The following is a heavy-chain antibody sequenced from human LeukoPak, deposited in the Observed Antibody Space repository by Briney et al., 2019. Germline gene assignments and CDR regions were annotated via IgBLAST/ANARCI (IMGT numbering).Heavy chain of an antibody. J-gene: IGHJ4*02. Sequence: GGSLRLSCAASGFTFSSYSMNWVRQAPGKGLEWVSYISSSSSTIYYADSVKGRFTISRDNAKNSLYLRMNSLRDEDTAVYYCARTGDYVDYWGQGTLVTVSS. CDR3: ARTGDYVDY. V-gene: IGHV3-48*02. CDR1: GFTFSSYS. CDR2: ISSSSSTI. D-gene: IGHD1-14*01.